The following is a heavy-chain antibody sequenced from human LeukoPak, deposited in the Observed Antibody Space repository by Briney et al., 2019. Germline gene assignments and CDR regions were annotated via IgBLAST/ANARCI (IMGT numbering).Heavy chain of an antibody. V-gene: IGHV4-61*05. CDR3: AREIARPPKNWFDP. CDR2: IYYSGST. D-gene: IGHD6-6*01. CDR1: GASISSSPHY. J-gene: IGHJ5*02. Sequence: SETLSLTCTVSGASISSSPHYWGWLRQAPGKGLEWIGYIYYSGSTNYDPSLKSRVTISVDMSKNQFSLKLSSVTAADTAVYYCAREIARPPKNWFDPWGQGTLVTVSS.